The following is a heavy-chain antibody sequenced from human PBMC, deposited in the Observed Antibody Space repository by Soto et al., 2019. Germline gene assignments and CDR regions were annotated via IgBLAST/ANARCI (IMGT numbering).Heavy chain of an antibody. CDR3: ARASFMTTVVIGY. CDR1: GFTFISYS. V-gene: IGHV3-21*01. CDR2: ISSSSSYI. Sequence: GGSLRLAXAASGFTFISYSMNWVRQAPGKGLEWVSSISSSSSYIYYADSVKGRFTISRDNAKNSLYLQMNSLRAEDTAVYYCARASFMTTVVIGYWGQGTLVTVSS. D-gene: IGHD4-17*01. J-gene: IGHJ4*02.